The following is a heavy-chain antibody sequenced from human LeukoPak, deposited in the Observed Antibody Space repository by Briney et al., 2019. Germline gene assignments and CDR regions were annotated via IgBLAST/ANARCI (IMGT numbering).Heavy chain of an antibody. V-gene: IGHV1-46*01. Sequence: ASVKVSCKASGYTFTSYYMHWVRQAPGQGLEWMGIINPSGGSTSYAQKFQGRVTMTGDTSTSTVYMELSSLRSEDTAVYYCARDNVFGESVNWFDPWGQGTLVTVSS. CDR2: INPSGGST. D-gene: IGHD3-10*02. CDR3: ARDNVFGESVNWFDP. CDR1: GYTFTSYY. J-gene: IGHJ5*02.